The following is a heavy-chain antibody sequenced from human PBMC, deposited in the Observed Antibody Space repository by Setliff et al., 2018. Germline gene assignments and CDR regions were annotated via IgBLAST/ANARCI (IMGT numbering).Heavy chain of an antibody. Sequence: SETLSLTCTVSGGSISSSSYYWSWIRQPPGKGLEWIGEINHSGSTNYNSSLKSRVTISVDTSKNQFSLKLSSVTAADTAVYYCASMGVTRDYWGQGTLVTVSS. CDR3: ASMGVTRDY. D-gene: IGHD1-26*01. V-gene: IGHV4-39*07. CDR1: GGSISSSSYY. J-gene: IGHJ4*02. CDR2: INHSGST.